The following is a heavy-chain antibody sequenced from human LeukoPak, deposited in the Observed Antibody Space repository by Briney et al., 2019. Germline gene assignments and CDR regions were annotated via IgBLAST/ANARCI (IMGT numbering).Heavy chain of an antibody. CDR3: AKTGYSNNWYEMNAFDI. CDR1: GFTFSSYG. J-gene: IGHJ3*02. CDR2: ISYDGSNK. D-gene: IGHD6-13*01. Sequence: GPSLRLSCAASGFTFSSYGMHWVRHAPGKGLEWVTVISYDGSNKYYADYVKGRFTISRDNSKNTLYLQMNSLRAEDTAVYYCAKTGYSNNWYEMNAFDIWGQGTMVTVSS. V-gene: IGHV3-30*18.